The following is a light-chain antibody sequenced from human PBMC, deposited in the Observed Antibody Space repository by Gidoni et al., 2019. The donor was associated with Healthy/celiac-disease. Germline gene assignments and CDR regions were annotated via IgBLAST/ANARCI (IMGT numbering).Light chain of an antibody. CDR1: QSISSY. J-gene: IGKJ1*01. Sequence: IQMTQSPSSLSASVGDRVTITCRASQSISSYLNWYQQKPGKAPKLLIYAASSLQSGVPSRFSGSGSGTDFTLTISSLQPEDFATYYCQQSYSTPRTFXQXTKVESK. V-gene: IGKV1-39*01. CDR3: QQSYSTPRT. CDR2: AAS.